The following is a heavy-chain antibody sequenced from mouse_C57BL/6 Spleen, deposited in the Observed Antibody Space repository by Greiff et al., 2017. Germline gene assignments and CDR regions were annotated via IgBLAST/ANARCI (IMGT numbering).Heavy chain of an antibody. D-gene: IGHD1-1*01. Sequence: EVQRVESGGGLVQPGGSLKLSCAASGFTFSDYGMAWVRQAPRKGPEWVAFISNLAYSIYYADTVTGRFTISRENAKNTLYLEMSSLRSEDTAMYYCARLSITTVVAYYAMDYWGQGTSVTVSS. CDR3: ARLSITTVVAYYAMDY. J-gene: IGHJ4*01. CDR1: GFTFSDYG. CDR2: ISNLAYSI. V-gene: IGHV5-15*01.